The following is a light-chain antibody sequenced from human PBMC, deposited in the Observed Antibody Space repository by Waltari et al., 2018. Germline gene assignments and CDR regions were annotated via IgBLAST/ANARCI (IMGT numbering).Light chain of an antibody. CDR2: RAS. V-gene: IGKV4-1*01. CDR3: QQYYSSPIT. Sequence: DIVMTQSPDSLAVSLGERATINCKSSQSVLYSSNNKNYLAWYQQKPGQPPKLLIYRASTRESGVPDRFSGSGSGTDFTLTISSLQAESVAVYYCQQYYSSPITFGQGTRLEIK. CDR1: QSVLYSSNNKNY. J-gene: IGKJ5*01.